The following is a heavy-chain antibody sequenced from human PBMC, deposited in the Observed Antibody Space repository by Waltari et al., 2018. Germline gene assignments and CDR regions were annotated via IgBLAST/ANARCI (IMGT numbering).Heavy chain of an antibody. V-gene: IGHV1-69*02. CDR1: GDTFNTYT. Sequence: QVQLVQSGAEVKKPGSSVKVSCKTSGDTFNTYTISWVRQAPGQGPGGMVRVIPCLGITNYAQRFQGTVTITAEKSTSAVYMDLSSLTSGDTAVYFCACSSGMIWGSFDSWAQGTLVTVSS. CDR2: VIPCLGIT. CDR3: ACSSGMIWGSFDS. J-gene: IGHJ4*02. D-gene: IGHD1-1*01.